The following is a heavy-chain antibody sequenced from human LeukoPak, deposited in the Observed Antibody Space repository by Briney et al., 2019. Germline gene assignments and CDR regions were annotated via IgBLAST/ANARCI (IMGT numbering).Heavy chain of an antibody. D-gene: IGHD5-18*01. Sequence: EGSLRLSCAASGFTFSSYAMSWVRQAPGKGLEWVSAISGSGGSTYYADSVKGRFTISRDNSKNTLYLQMNSLRAEDTAVYYCARSPNRIYSYGTYFDYWGQGTLVTVSS. J-gene: IGHJ4*02. V-gene: IGHV3-23*01. CDR3: ARSPNRIYSYGTYFDY. CDR2: ISGSGGST. CDR1: GFTFSSYA.